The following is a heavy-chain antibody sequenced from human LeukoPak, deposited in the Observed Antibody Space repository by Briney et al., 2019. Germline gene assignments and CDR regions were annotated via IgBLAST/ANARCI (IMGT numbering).Heavy chain of an antibody. CDR2: ISSPGGNT. CDR1: GFILSSFA. D-gene: IGHD2-21*02. V-gene: IGHV3-23*01. J-gene: IGHJ5*02. CDR3: AKSVTADP. Sequence: GGSLRLSCTSSGFILSSFAMSWVRQPPGKGLEWVSSISSPGGNTYYADSVKGRFTISRGNSRNTVYLQMNSLRAEDTAVYYCAKSVTADPWGQGTLVTVSS.